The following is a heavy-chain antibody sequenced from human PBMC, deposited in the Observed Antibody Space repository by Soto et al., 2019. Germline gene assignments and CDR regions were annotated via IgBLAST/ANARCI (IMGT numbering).Heavy chain of an antibody. CDR2: SRDKPQGYST. J-gene: IGHJ4*02. V-gene: IGHV3-72*01. Sequence: EVQLVESGGGLVQPGGSLRLSCAASGFTFSISWMNWVRQAPGKGLEWVGRSRDKPQGYSTAYAASVKGRFTTSRDESKNSAYLQMNSLKTEDTAVYYCVRATYFSDSSGYTRCLDYWGQGTLVTVSS. D-gene: IGHD3-22*01. CDR1: GFTFSISW. CDR3: VRATYFSDSSGYTRCLDY.